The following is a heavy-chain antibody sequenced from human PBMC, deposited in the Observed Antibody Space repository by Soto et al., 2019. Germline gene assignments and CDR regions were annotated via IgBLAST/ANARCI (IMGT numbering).Heavy chain of an antibody. V-gene: IGHV4-34*01. CDR1: GGSFSGYY. CDR3: AREVRFLEGSSYGMDV. D-gene: IGHD3-3*01. J-gene: IGHJ6*02. CDR2: INHSGST. Sequence: SETLSLTCAVYGGSFSGYYWSWIRQPPGKGLEWIGEINHSGSTNYNPSLKSRVTISVDTSKNQLSLKLSSVTAADTAVYYCAREVRFLEGSSYGMDVWGQGTTVT.